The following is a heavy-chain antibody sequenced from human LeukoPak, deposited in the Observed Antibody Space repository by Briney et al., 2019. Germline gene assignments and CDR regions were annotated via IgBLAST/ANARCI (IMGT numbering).Heavy chain of an antibody. J-gene: IGHJ2*01. V-gene: IGHV3-21*01. CDR1: GFTFSSYN. D-gene: IGHD6-13*01. CDR3: AKVIAGYWYFDL. CDR2: ISSSSSYI. Sequence: GGSLRLSCAASGFTFSSYNMIWVRQAPGKGLEWVSSISSSSSYIYYADSVKGRFTISRDNAKNSLYLQMNSLRAEDTAVYYCAKVIAGYWYFDLWGRGTLVTVSS.